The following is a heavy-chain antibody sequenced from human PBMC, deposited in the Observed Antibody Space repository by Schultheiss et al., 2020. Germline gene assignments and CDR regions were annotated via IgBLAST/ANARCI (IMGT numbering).Heavy chain of an antibody. Sequence: GGSLRLSCAASEFIFSNYWMSWIRQAPGKGLEYVSAISSNGGSTYYADSVKGRFTISRDNAKNTLDLQMNSLRVDDTAVYYCASEAFDIWGQGTMVTVSS. V-gene: IGHV3-64*04. CDR3: ASEAFDI. CDR2: ISSNGGST. J-gene: IGHJ3*02. CDR1: EFIFSNYW.